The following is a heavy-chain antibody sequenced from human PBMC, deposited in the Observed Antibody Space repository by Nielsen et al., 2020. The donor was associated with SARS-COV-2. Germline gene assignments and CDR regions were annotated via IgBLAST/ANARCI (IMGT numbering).Heavy chain of an antibody. Sequence: ASVKVSCKVSGYTLTELSMHWVRQAPGKGLEGMGGFDPEDGETIYAQKFQGRVTMTEDTSTDTAYMELSSLRSEDAAVYYCATYSAYYGSGNYGNQFDPWGQGTLVTVSS. CDR2: FDPEDGET. V-gene: IGHV1-24*01. CDR1: GYTLTELS. CDR3: ATYSAYYGSGNYGNQFDP. D-gene: IGHD3-10*01. J-gene: IGHJ5*02.